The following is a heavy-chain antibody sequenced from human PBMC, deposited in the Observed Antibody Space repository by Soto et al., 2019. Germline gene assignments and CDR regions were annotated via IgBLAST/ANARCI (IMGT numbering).Heavy chain of an antibody. Sequence: QVLLQESGPGLMKPSQTLSLTCTVSGLTISSASYYWSWIRQHPGKGLEWVGNIYYNWSTYYSPSLKSRVTLWVDTSKNQFSLRLASVTAADTAVYYCARYRISGSWSKFDYCGQGTLVTVSS. V-gene: IGHV4-31*03. J-gene: IGHJ4*02. D-gene: IGHD6-13*01. CDR1: GLTISSASYY. CDR2: IYYNWST. CDR3: ARYRISGSWSKFDY.